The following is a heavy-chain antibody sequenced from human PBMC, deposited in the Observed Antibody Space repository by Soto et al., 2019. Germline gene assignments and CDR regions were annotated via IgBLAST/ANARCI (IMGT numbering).Heavy chain of an antibody. D-gene: IGHD1-20*01. J-gene: IGHJ3*02. CDR2: ISASSSSI. CDR1: GFNFNTFS. CDR3: VRDAYNRDAFDI. Sequence: DVQLVESGGGLVKPGGSLRLSCAASGFNFNTFSMNWVRQAPGKGLAWVSSISASSSSIYYAESVKGRFPFSRDNAKNSLYLQMKIVTAEDTALYYCVRDAYNRDAFDIWGQGTTVTVSS. V-gene: IGHV3-21*01.